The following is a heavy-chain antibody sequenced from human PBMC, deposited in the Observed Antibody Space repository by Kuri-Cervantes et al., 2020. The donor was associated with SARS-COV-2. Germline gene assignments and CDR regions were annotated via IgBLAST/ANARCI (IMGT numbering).Heavy chain of an antibody. J-gene: IGHJ5*02. CDR1: GGSFSGYY. CDR3: ARGRQFWDIVVVVAARWFDP. V-gene: IGHV4-34*01. D-gene: IGHD2-15*01. CDR2: INHSGST. Sequence: GSLRLSCAVYGGSFSGYYWSWIRQPPGKGLEWIGEINHSGSTNYNPSLKSRVTISVDTSKNQFSLKLSSVTAADTAVYYCARGRQFWDIVVVVAARWFDPWGQGTLVTVSS.